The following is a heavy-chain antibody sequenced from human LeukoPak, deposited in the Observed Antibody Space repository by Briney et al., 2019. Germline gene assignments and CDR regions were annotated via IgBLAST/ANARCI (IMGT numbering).Heavy chain of an antibody. CDR3: ARGSLSPDY. J-gene: IGHJ4*02. CDR1: GGSISCYY. Sequence: SETLSLTCTVSGGSISCYYWSWIRQPPGKGLEWIGYIYYSGSTNYNPSPKSRVTISVDTSKNQFSLKLSSVTAADTAVYYCARGSLSPDYWGQGTLVTVSS. CDR2: IYYSGST. V-gene: IGHV4-59*01.